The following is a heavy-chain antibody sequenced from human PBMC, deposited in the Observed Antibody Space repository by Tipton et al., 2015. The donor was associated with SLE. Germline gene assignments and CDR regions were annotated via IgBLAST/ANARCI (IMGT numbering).Heavy chain of an antibody. CDR3: ARDVLLWFGELPKGPFDY. CDR1: GFTFSSYE. V-gene: IGHV3-48*03. J-gene: IGHJ4*02. Sequence: SLRLSCAASGFTFSSYEMNWVRQAPGKGLEWVSYISSSGSTIYYADSVKGRFTISRDNAKNSLYLQMNSLRAEDTAVYYCARDVLLWFGELPKGPFDYWGQGTLVTVPS. D-gene: IGHD3-10*01. CDR2: ISSSGSTI.